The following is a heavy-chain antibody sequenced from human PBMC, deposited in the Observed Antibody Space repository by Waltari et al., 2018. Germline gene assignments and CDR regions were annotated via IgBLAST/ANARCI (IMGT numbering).Heavy chain of an antibody. V-gene: IGHV3-74*01. CDR2: INSDGSST. CDR3: ARRSIRGFIKEGPNWLDP. D-gene: IGHD3-10*01. CDR1: GFTFSSYW. Sequence: EEQLVESGGGLVQPGGSLRLSCAASGFTFSSYWMHWVRQAPGKGLVWVSRINSDGSSTIYADSVKGRFTISRDNAKNTLYLQMNSLRADDTAVYYCARRSIRGFIKEGPNWLDPWGQGTLVTVSS. J-gene: IGHJ5*02.